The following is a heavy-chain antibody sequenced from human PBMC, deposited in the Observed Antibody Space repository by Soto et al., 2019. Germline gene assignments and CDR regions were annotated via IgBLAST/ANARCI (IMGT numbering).Heavy chain of an antibody. CDR1: GGSISSGGYY. Sequence: TSETLSLTCTVSGGSISSGGYYWSWIRQHPGKGLEWIGYIFYSGTTYYNPSLKSRVTISLDGSKNEFSLNVNSVTAADTAVYYCARSVILTGASYKGLIRLHYFDTWGPGTLVTVSS. CDR3: ARSVILTGASYKGLIRLHYFDT. CDR2: IFYSGTT. J-gene: IGHJ4*02. D-gene: IGHD3-9*01. V-gene: IGHV4-31*03.